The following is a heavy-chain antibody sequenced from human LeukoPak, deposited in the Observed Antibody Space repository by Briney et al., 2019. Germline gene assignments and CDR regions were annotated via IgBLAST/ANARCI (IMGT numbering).Heavy chain of an antibody. D-gene: IGHD1-26*01. CDR1: GFTLSHYW. CDR2: IKEEGSEK. V-gene: IGHV3-7*01. Sequence: PGGSLRLSCAVSGFTLSHYWMSWVRQAPGKGLEGVANIKEEGSEKNYVASVKGPFTISRDNAKNSLYLQMNNLRAEDTAVYHCVGGGSFYSNWGQGTLVTVSS. CDR3: VGGGSFYSN. J-gene: IGHJ4*02.